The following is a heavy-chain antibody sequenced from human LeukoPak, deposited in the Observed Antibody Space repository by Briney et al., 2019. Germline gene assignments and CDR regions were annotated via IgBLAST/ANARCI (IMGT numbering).Heavy chain of an antibody. D-gene: IGHD5-24*01. CDR3: ARGNPELPPNPAESSAYYSYGMDV. J-gene: IGHJ6*02. V-gene: IGHV1-69*13. Sequence: SVKVSCKASGGTFSSYAISWVRQAPGQGLEWMGGIIPIFGTANYAQKFQGRVTITADESTSTAYMELSSLRSEDTAVYYCARGNPELPPNPAESSAYYSYGMDVWGQGTTVTVSS. CDR1: GGTFSSYA. CDR2: IIPIFGTA.